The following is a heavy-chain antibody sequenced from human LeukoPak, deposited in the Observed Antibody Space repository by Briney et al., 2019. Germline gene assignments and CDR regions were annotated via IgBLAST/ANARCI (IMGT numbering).Heavy chain of an antibody. J-gene: IGHJ4*02. CDR1: GGSISSSSYY. Sequence: SETLSLTCTVSGGSISSSSYYWGWIRQPPGKGLEWIGSIYHSGSTYYNPSLKSRVTISVDTSKNQFSLKLSSVTAADTAVYYCVRALRESGVRGVINNLDSWGQGTLVTVSS. CDR3: VRALRESGVRGVINNLDS. V-gene: IGHV4-39*07. CDR2: IYHSGST. D-gene: IGHD3-10*01.